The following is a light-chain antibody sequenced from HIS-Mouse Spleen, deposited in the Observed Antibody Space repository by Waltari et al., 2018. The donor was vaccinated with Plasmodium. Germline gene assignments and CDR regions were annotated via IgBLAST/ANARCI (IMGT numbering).Light chain of an antibody. CDR2: VVS. Sequence: QSALTQPRSVSGSPGQSVTISCTGTSSDVGGYNYVSWYQQHPGKAPKRMIYVVSKRPSGVPARFSGSKSGNTASLPISGLQAEDEADYYCGSYAGSYTLVFGGGTKLTGL. V-gene: IGLV2-11*01. CDR3: GSYAGSYTLV. CDR1: SSDVGGYNY. J-gene: IGLJ2*01.